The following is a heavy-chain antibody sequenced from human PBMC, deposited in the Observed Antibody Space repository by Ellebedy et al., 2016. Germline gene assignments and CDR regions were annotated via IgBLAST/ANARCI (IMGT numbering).Heavy chain of an antibody. CDR3: ARDRGGQYSSDGYYDAFDI. J-gene: IGHJ3*02. CDR2: IRRDAGER. V-gene: IGHV3-7*01. Sequence: GESLKISCAASGLSFSNAWMNWVRQAPGKGLEWVANIRRDAGERYYVDSVKGRFTISRDNAKNSLYLQMNSLRSEDTAVYYCARDRGGQYSSDGYYDAFDIWGQGTMVTVS. CDR1: GLSFSNAW. D-gene: IGHD3-22*01.